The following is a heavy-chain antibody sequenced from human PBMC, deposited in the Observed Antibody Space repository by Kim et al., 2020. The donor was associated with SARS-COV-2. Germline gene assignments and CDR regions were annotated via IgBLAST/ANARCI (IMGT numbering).Heavy chain of an antibody. CDR1: GGSISSYY. V-gene: IGHV4-59*01. Sequence: SETLSLTCTVSGGSISSYYWSWIRQPPGKGLEWIGYIYYSGSTNYNPSLKSRVTISVDTSKNQFSLKLSSVTAADTAVYYCATSSGYYLGGFDYWGQGTLVTVSS. J-gene: IGHJ4*02. CDR2: IYYSGST. CDR3: ATSSGYYLGGFDY. D-gene: IGHD3-22*01.